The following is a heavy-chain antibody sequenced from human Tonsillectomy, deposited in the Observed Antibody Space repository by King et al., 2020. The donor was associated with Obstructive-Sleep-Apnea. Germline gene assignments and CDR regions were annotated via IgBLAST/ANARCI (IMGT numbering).Heavy chain of an antibody. Sequence: VQLVESGGGLVQPGGSLRLSCAASGFTFSSYSMNWVRQAPGKGLERVSYISSSSSTIYYADSVKGRFTISRDNAKNSLYLQMNSLRAEDTAVYYCASLGYCSGGSCPYYYYGMDVWGQGTTVTVSS. CDR2: ISSSSSTI. J-gene: IGHJ6*02. V-gene: IGHV3-48*01. D-gene: IGHD2-15*01. CDR1: GFTFSSYS. CDR3: ASLGYCSGGSCPYYYYGMDV.